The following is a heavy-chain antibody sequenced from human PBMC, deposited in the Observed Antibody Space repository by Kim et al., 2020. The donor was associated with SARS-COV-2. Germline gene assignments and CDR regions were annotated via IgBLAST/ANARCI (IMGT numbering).Heavy chain of an antibody. J-gene: IGHJ4*02. CDR1: GFTFSDYY. Sequence: GGSLRLSCAASGFTFSDYYMSWIRQAPGKGLEWVSYISSSSSYTNYADSVKGRFTISRDNAKNSLYLQMNSLRAEATAVYYCARVLVYYDSSGPIDYWGQGTLVTVSS. CDR2: ISSSSSYT. V-gene: IGHV3-11*05. CDR3: ARVLVYYDSSGPIDY. D-gene: IGHD3-22*01.